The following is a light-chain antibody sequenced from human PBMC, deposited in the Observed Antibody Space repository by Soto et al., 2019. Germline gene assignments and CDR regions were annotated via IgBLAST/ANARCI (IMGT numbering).Light chain of an antibody. CDR3: QQSYSTWWT. V-gene: IGKV1-39*01. J-gene: IGKJ1*01. CDR1: QSIVTY. CDR2: AAS. Sequence: DIQMTQSPSSLSASVGDRVTITCRASQSIVTYVNWYQQKPGKAPKLLVYAASNLQGGVPSRFSGSGSATDFTLTISSLQPEDFATYYCQQSYSTWWTFGQGTKVDIK.